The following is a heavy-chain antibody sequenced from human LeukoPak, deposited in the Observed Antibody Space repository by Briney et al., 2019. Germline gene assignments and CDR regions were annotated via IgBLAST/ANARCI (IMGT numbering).Heavy chain of an antibody. J-gene: IGHJ4*02. V-gene: IGHV1-46*01. CDR3: ARGCIAVAGTRY. Sequence: ASVKVSCKASGYSFTSHYMHWVRQAPGQGLEWLGLINPSGSSTLYAQKFQGRVTMTRDMSTTTDYMELSSLRSEDTAVYYCARGCIAVAGTRYWGQGTLVTVSS. D-gene: IGHD6-19*01. CDR2: INPSGSST. CDR1: GYSFTSHY.